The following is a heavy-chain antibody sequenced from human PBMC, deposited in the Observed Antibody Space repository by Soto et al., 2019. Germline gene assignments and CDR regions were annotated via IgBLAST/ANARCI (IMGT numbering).Heavy chain of an antibody. Sequence: EVQLVESGGGLVKPGGSLRLSCAASGLTFTNAWMSWVRQAPGKGLEWVGLIKSKTEGGTTVYAAPVKDRFSISRDDSKSALYLQMDSLRTEDTAVYYCTTAAGPFEIWGQGTMVTVSS. CDR1: GLTFTNAW. CDR2: IKSKTEGGTT. V-gene: IGHV3-15*01. CDR3: TTAAGPFEI. J-gene: IGHJ3*02.